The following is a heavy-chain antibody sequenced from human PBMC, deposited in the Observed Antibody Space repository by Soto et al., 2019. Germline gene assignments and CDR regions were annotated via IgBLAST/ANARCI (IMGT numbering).Heavy chain of an antibody. J-gene: IGHJ6*02. V-gene: IGHV1-69*01. CDR3: ARDMGGGPRYYYYGMDV. CDR2: IIPIFGTA. CDR1: GGTFSSYA. D-gene: IGHD3-16*01. Sequence: QVQLVQSGAEVKKPGSSVKVSCKASGGTFSSYAISWVRQAPGQGLEWMGGIIPIFGTANYAQKFQGRVTITAYDSTSTASMELSSLRSEDTAVYYCARDMGGGPRYYYYGMDVWGQGTTVTVSS.